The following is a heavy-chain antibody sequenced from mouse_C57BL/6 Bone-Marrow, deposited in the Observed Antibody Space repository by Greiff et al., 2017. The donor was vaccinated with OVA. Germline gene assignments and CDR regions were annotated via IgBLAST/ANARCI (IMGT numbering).Heavy chain of an antibody. V-gene: IGHV3-8*01. J-gene: IGHJ1*03. CDR2: ISYSGST. CDR3: ARYYYGNWKYFDV. CDR1: GYSITSDY. Sequence: DVKLVESGPGLAKPSQTLSLTCSVTGYSITSDYWNWIRKFPGNKLEYMGYISYSGSTYYNPSLKSRISITRDTSKNQYYLQLNSVTTEDTATYYCARYYYGNWKYFDVWGTGTTVTVSS. D-gene: IGHD2-1*01.